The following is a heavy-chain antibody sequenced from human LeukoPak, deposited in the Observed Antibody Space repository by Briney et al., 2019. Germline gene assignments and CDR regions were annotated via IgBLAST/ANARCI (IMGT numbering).Heavy chain of an antibody. CDR3: ARQSFTLTAPESGFIVMIPDAFDV. D-gene: IGHD3-22*01. Sequence: SGTLSLTCAVSGGSISSSNNWWSWVRQPPGKGLEWIGEIYHGGGTNYNPSLESRVTISVDKSKNQFSLKLTSVTAADTAVYYCARQSFTLTAPESGFIVMIPDAFDVWGQGTMVTVSS. V-gene: IGHV4-4*02. CDR1: GGSISSSNNW. CDR2: IYHGGGT. J-gene: IGHJ3*01.